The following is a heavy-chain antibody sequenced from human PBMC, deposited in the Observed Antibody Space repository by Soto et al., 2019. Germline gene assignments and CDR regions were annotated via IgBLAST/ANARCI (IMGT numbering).Heavy chain of an antibody. D-gene: IGHD1-20*01. V-gene: IGHV3-23*01. J-gene: IGHJ5*02. CDR1: GFTFSTYD. Sequence: PGGSLRLSCAASGFTFSTYDMSWVRQAPGKGLEWVSAISGSGGSTYYADSVKGRFTISRDNSKNTLYLQMNSLRAEDTAVYYCAKAEVNWNVQTGWNWFDPWGQGTLVTVSS. CDR3: AKAEVNWNVQTGWNWFDP. CDR2: ISGSGGST.